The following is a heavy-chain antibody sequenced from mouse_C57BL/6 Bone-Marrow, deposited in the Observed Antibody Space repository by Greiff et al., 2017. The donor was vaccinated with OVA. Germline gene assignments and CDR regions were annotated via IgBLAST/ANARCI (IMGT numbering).Heavy chain of an antibody. V-gene: IGHV1-64*01. Sequence: QVQLKQPGAELVKPGASVKLSCKASGYTFTSYWMHWVKQRPGQGLEWIGMIHPNSGSTNYNEKFKSKATLTVDKSSSTAYMQLSSLTSEDSAVYYGARSGYYGLWYFDVWGTGTTVTVSS. CDR1: GYTFTSYW. D-gene: IGHD1-2*01. CDR3: ARSGYYGLWYFDV. CDR2: IHPNSGST. J-gene: IGHJ1*03.